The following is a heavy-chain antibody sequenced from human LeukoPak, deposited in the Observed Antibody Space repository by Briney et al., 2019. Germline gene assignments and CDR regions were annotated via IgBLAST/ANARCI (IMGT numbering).Heavy chain of an antibody. CDR2: IYSGGST. D-gene: IGHD4/OR15-4a*01. CDR3: ARDPGGAKFDY. J-gene: IGHJ4*02. CDR1: GLTVSSNY. Sequence: GGYLRLSCAASGLTVSSNYMRWVRQAPGKGLEWVSVIYSGGSTAYADSVKGRFTISRDNSKNTLYLQLNSLRVEDTAVFYCARDPGGAKFDYWGQGTLVTVSS. V-gene: IGHV3-53*01.